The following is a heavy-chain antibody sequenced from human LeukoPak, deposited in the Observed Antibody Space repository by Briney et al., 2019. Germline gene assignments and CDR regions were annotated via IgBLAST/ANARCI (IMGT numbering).Heavy chain of an antibody. D-gene: IGHD1-1*01. Sequence: SETLSLTCAVSGYSISSGYYWGWIRQPPGKGLEWIGSIYHSGSTYYNPSLKSRVTISVDTSKHQFSLKLSSVTAADTAVYYCARLPFPNWDTDYDYWGQGTLVTVSS. J-gene: IGHJ4*02. CDR2: IYHSGST. V-gene: IGHV4-38-2*01. CDR3: ARLPFPNWDTDYDY. CDR1: GYSISSGYY.